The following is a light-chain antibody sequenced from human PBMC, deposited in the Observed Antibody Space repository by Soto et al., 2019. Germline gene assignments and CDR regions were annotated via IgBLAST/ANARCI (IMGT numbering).Light chain of an antibody. CDR3: QHFGGTTFT. J-gene: IGKJ5*01. CDR2: GAS. Sequence: EIVLTQSPGTLSLSPGEGATLSCRASQIVSSSYIAWYQQRPGQTPSLLIYGASTRATGIPDRFSGSGSGTHFTLTISRLDPGDFAVYYCQHFGGTTFTFGQGTRMEIK. CDR1: QIVSSSY. V-gene: IGKV3-20*01.